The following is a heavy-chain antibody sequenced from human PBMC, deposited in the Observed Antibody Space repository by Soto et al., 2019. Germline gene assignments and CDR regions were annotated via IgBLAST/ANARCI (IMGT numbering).Heavy chain of an antibody. V-gene: IGHV4-34*01. CDR3: ARPTRRRIFPPGGDAFHI. CDR1: GGSFSGYY. CDR2: INHSGST. Sequence: SETLSLTCAVYGGSFSGYYWSWIRQPPGKGLEWIGEINHSGSTNYNPSLKSRVTISVDTSKNQFSLKLSSVTAADTAVYYCARPTRRRIFPPGGDAFHIWGPGTMVTVSS. D-gene: IGHD2-15*01. J-gene: IGHJ3*02.